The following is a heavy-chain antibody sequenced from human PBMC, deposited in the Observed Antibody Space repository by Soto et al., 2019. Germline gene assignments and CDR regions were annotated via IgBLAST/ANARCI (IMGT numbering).Heavy chain of an antibody. J-gene: IGHJ4*02. CDR1: GFSLTTSGVG. CDR2: IYWDDDK. CDR3: AHRFLSAVGGLVTTTAIYFDF. Sequence: QITLNESGPTVLRPTETLTLTCRFSGFSLTTSGVGVRWIRQSPGKAPEWLALIYWDDDKRYSASLKSRLTSTKYTSKNQVDLTVSDLEPTDTATYYCAHRFLSAVGGLVTTTAIYFDFWGQGTPVAVSS. D-gene: IGHD3-3*01. V-gene: IGHV2-5*02.